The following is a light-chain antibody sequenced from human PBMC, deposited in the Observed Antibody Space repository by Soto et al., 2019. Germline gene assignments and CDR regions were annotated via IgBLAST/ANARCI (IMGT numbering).Light chain of an antibody. CDR1: QSVSSSY. CDR2: YTS. CDR3: QHWWT. J-gene: IGKJ1*01. V-gene: IGKV3D-20*02. Sequence: EIVLTQSPVTLSLSPGERATLSCRASQSVSSSYLAWYQQKPGQAPRLLIYYTSTRATGFPARFSGSGSGTEFTLTIISLQSEDFAVYYCQHWWTFGQGTKVDIK.